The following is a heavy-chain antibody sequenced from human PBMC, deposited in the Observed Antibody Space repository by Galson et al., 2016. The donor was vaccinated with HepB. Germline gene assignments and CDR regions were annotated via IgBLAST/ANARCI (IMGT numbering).Heavy chain of an antibody. V-gene: IGHV3-21*01. CDR1: AFTFSSYT. CDR2: ISSGTQYI. J-gene: IGHJ6*02. CDR3: SRDYYQLLPPARTFGVDV. D-gene: IGHD2-2*01. Sequence: SLRLSCAASAFTFSSYTMNWVRQAPGKGLEWVPSISSGTQYIYYSDSVRGPFTISRDNAKNSLSLQMDSPGAEDTAIYYCSRDYYQLLPPARTFGVDVWGQGATVTVSS.